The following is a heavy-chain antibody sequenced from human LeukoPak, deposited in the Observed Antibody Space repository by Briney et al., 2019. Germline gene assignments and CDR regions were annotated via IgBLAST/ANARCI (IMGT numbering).Heavy chain of an antibody. CDR1: GGSFSGYY. CDR3: ARRAFGVYDFWTRGYFDY. V-gene: IGHV4-34*01. D-gene: IGHD3-3*01. J-gene: IGHJ4*02. Sequence: SETLSLTCAVYGGSFSGYYWSWIRQPPGKGLEWIGEINHSGSTNYNPSLKSRVTISVDTSKNQFSLKLSSVTAADTAVYYCARRAFGVYDFWTRGYFDYWGQGTLSPSPQ. CDR2: INHSGST.